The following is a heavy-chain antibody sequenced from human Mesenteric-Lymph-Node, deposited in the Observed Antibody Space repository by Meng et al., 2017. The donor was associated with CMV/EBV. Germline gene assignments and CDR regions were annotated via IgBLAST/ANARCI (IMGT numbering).Heavy chain of an antibody. CDR2: SYSAGST. D-gene: IGHD5-12*01. V-gene: IGHV3-53*01. CDR1: GFIVSNYY. CDR3: ARSSGYSYGANAFDI. J-gene: IGHJ3*02. Sequence: GESLKISCATSGFIVSNYYMTWVRQAPGKGLEWVSSSYSAGSTHYADSAKGRFTISSDISSNTLFLQMNSLRVDDTAVYYCARSSGYSYGANAFDIWGQGTMVTVSS.